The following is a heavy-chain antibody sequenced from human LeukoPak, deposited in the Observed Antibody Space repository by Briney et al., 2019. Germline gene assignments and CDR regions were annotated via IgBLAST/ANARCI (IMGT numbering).Heavy chain of an antibody. V-gene: IGHV3-30*19. D-gene: IGHD2-21*01. CDR1: GFTFNNYG. J-gene: IGHJ4*02. CDR3: VRDQGRAYGYFES. CDR2: VYYHGNTK. Sequence: GGSLRLSCAASGFTFNNYGMHRVRQAPGKGLEWVAFVYYHGNTKYYAASVKGRFTISRDNSRNSVHIQMNSLRTEDTAVYHCVRDQGRAYGYFESWGQGTLVTVSS.